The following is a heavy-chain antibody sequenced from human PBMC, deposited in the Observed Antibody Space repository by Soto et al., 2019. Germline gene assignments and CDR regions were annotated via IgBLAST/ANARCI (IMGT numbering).Heavy chain of an antibody. CDR1: GDSIVSSDFY. D-gene: IGHD3-3*02. CDR3: ARHSLALRKNNWFDP. V-gene: IGHV4-39*01. Sequence: SETLSLTCTVSGDSIVSSDFYFFCVRQRPGKGLEWIGSIFYLGSSYYNPSLKSRVTMSVDTSKNQFSLRLRSVTAADTALYFCARHSLALRKNNWFDPWGQGIMVTVSS. CDR2: IFYLGSS. J-gene: IGHJ5*02.